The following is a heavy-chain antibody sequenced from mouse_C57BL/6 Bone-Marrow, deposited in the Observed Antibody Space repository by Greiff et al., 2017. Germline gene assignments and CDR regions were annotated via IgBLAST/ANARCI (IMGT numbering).Heavy chain of an antibody. CDR2: SRNKANDYTT. CDR1: GFTFSDFY. J-gene: IGHJ3*01. D-gene: IGHD2-2*01. CDR3: ARDADGYDGAWFAY. Sequence: EVNVVESGGGLVQSGRSLRLSCATSGFTFSDFYMEWVRQAPGKGLEWIAASRNKANDYTTEYSASVKGRFIVSRETSQSILYLQMNALRAEDTAIYYVARDADGYDGAWFAYWGQGTLVTVSA. V-gene: IGHV7-1*01.